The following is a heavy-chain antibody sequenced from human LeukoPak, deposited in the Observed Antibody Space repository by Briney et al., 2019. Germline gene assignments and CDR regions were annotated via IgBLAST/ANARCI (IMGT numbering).Heavy chain of an antibody. CDR3: VRPPYCSSTSCYRSFDI. J-gene: IGHJ3*02. CDR2: VNHTAHA. V-gene: IGHV4-34*01. CDR1: GGSFSGYY. D-gene: IGHD2-2*02. Sequence: SETLSLTCAVYGGSFSGYYWTWIRQSPGKGLEWIGEVNHTAHAKYNPSLKSRVTMSVDTSKNQFSLRLTSVTAADTAVYYCVRPPYCSSTSCYRSFDIWGQGTMVTVSS.